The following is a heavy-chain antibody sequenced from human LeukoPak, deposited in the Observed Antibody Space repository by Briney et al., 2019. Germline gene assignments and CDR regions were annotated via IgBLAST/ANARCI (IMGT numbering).Heavy chain of an antibody. CDR2: ISGSGGST. Sequence: GGSLRLSCAASGFTFSSYAMSWVRQPPGKGLEWVSAISGSGGSTYYADSVKGRFTISRDNSKNTLYLQMNSLRAEDTAVYYCAKGTKAAMVNFDYWSQGTLVTVSS. CDR3: AKGTKAAMVNFDY. V-gene: IGHV3-23*01. J-gene: IGHJ4*02. D-gene: IGHD5-18*01. CDR1: GFTFSSYA.